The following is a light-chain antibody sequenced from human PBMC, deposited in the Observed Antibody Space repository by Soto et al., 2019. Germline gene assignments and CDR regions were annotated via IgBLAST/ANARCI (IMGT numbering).Light chain of an antibody. CDR3: SSFAGNNNLV. Sequence: QSVLTQPASVSGSPGQSITISCTGTSSDVGSYNLVSWYQQHPGKAPKLMISEVSKRPSGVPDRFSGSKSGNTASLTVSGLQAEDEADYYCSSFAGNNNLVFGGGTKLTVL. CDR1: SSDVGSYNL. J-gene: IGLJ2*01. V-gene: IGLV2-8*01. CDR2: EVS.